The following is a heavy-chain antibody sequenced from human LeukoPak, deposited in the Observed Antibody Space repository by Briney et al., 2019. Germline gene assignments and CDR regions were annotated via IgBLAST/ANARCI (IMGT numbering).Heavy chain of an antibody. J-gene: IGHJ6*03. D-gene: IGHD6-13*01. CDR2: IYPDDSNT. V-gene: IGHV5-51*01. Sequence: GESLKISCQGSGYNFPIYWIGWVRQMPGQGLEWMGIIYPDDSNTIYGPSFQGQVTISADKSINTAYLESSSLKASDTAIYYCARQGAAGKYYYYYMDVWGKGTTVTVSS. CDR3: ARQGAAGKYYYYYMDV. CDR1: GYNFPIYW.